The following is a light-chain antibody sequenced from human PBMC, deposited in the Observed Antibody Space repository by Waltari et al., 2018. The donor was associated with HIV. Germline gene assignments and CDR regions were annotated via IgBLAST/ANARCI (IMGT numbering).Light chain of an antibody. CDR3: QSADRSGSWV. V-gene: IGLV3-25*03. CDR1: ALPKQS. Sequence: SYELTPPPSVSVSPGQTARLPCSGDALPKQSAIWYHQKSGQAPVLVIYKDSERPSGIPERFSGSSSGTTVTLTISGVQPEDEADYYCQSADRSGSWVFGGGTKLTVL. CDR2: KDS. J-gene: IGLJ3*02.